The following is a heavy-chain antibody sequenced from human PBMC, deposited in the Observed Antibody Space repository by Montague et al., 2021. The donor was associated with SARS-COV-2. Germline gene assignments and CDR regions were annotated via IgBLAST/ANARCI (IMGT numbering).Heavy chain of an antibody. Sequence: SETLSLTCTVSGGSISTYYWSWIRQPPGKGLEWIGCIYYSGSTNXNPSLKSRVTISVDTSKNQFSLKLSSVTAADTAVYYCARHGPFVVVTAIHDTFDIWGQGTMVTVSS. CDR3: ARHGPFVVVTAIHDTFDI. CDR2: IYYSGST. CDR1: GGSISTYY. J-gene: IGHJ3*02. D-gene: IGHD2-21*02. V-gene: IGHV4-59*08.